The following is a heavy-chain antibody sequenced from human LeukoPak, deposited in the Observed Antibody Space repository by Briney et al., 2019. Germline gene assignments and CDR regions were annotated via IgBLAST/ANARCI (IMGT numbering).Heavy chain of an antibody. CDR3: ARAGPPYCSGGSCPLDY. CDR1: GGSISNGGYY. J-gene: IGHJ4*02. Sequence: SETLSLTCTVSGGSISNGGYYWSWIRQHPGKGLEWIGYIYYSGSTYYNPSLKSRVTISVDTSKNQFSLKLSSVTAADTAVYYCARAGPPYCSGGSCPLDYWGQGTLVTVSS. D-gene: IGHD2-15*01. V-gene: IGHV4-31*03. CDR2: IYYSGST.